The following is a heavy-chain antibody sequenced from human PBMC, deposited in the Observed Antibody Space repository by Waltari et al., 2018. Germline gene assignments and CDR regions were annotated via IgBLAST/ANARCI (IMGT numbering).Heavy chain of an antibody. CDR2: MNPESGNT. CDR1: GYNFTNYD. D-gene: IGHD3-3*01. V-gene: IGHV1-8*01. Sequence: QVQLVQSGAEVKKPGASVKVSCKASGYNFTNYDISWVRQAAGQGLEWMGWMNPESGNTGYAQMIQGRVTMTRNTSISTAYMELSSLRSEDTAVYYCARTYYDFWTGSYWVHYFDDWGQGTLVTVSS. CDR3: ARTYYDFWTGSYWVHYFDD. J-gene: IGHJ4*02.